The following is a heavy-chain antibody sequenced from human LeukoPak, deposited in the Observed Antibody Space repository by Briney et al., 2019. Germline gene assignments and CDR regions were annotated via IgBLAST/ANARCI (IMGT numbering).Heavy chain of an antibody. CDR2: ISSSGGST. CDR3: AKLFSWYYFDY. D-gene: IGHD1-1*01. CDR1: GFTFSSYG. V-gene: IGHV3-23*01. Sequence: SGGSLRLSCAASGFTFSSYGMSWVRQAPGKGLEWVSAISSSGGSTDYADSVKGRFTISRDNSKNTLYLQMNSLRAEDTAVYYCAKLFSWYYFDYWGQGTLVTVSS. J-gene: IGHJ4*02.